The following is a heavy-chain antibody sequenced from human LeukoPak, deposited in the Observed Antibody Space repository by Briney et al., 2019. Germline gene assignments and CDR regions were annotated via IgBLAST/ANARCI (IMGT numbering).Heavy chain of an antibody. V-gene: IGHV3-48*04. CDR1: GFTFSSYS. D-gene: IGHD1-26*01. CDR2: ISSSSSTI. CDR3: ARVFWERGSYGPFDY. Sequence: PGGSLRLSCAASGFTFSSYSMNWVRQAPGKGQEWVSYISSSSSTIYYADSVKGRFTISRDNAKNSLYLQMNSLRAEDTAVYYCARVFWERGSYGPFDYWGQGTLVTVSS. J-gene: IGHJ4*02.